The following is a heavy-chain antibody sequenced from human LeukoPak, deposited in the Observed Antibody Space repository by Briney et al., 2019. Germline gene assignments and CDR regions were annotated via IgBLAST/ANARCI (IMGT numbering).Heavy chain of an antibody. D-gene: IGHD4-17*01. CDR1: GYTFTDYY. Sequence: VASVKVSCKASGYTFTDYYIHWVRQAPGQGLEWMGWVNPNSGGTNHAQKFQGRVTMTRDTSISTAYMELSRLRSDDTAVYYCASEWLYGDYGTFNYWGQGTLVTVSS. CDR2: VNPNSGGT. CDR3: ASEWLYGDYGTFNY. J-gene: IGHJ4*02. V-gene: IGHV1-2*02.